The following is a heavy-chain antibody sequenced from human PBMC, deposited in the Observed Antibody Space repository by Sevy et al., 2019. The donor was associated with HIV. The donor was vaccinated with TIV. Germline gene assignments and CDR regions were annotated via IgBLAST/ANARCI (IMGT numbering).Heavy chain of an antibody. CDR2: IWYDGSNK. CDR3: AREAGVGAYYYYYGMDV. Sequence: GGSLRLSCAASGFTFSSYGMHWVRQAPGKGLGWVAVIWYDGSNKYYADSVKGRFTISRDNSKNTLYLQMNSLRAEDTAVYYCAREAGVGAYYYYYGMDVWGQGTTVTVSS. J-gene: IGHJ6*02. CDR1: GFTFSSYG. D-gene: IGHD1-26*01. V-gene: IGHV3-33*01.